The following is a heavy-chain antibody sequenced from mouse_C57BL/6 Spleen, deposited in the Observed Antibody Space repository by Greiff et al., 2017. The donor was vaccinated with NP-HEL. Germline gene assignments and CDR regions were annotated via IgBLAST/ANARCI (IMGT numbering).Heavy chain of an antibody. CDR1: GYAFSSYW. CDR2: IYPGDGDT. D-gene: IGHD2-1*01. CDR3: ARLYYGNYVGYFDY. Sequence: VQLQQSGAELVKPGASVKISCKASGYAFSSYWMNWVKQRPGKGLEWIRQIYPGDGDTNYNGKFKGKATLTADKSSSTAYMQLSSLTSEDSAVYFCARLYYGNYVGYFDYWGQGTTLTVSS. V-gene: IGHV1-80*01. J-gene: IGHJ2*01.